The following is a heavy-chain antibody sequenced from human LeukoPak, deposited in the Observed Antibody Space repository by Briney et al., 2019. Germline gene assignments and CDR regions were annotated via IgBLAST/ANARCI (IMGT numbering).Heavy chain of an antibody. CDR2: ISYDGSNK. V-gene: IGHV3-30-3*01. J-gene: IGHJ4*02. CDR3: ARDPDYYDSSGYLY. D-gene: IGHD3-22*01. Sequence: QPGRSLRLSCAASGFTFSSYAMHWVRQAPGKGLEWVAVISYDGSNKYYADSVKGRFTICRDNSKNTLYLQMNSLRAEDTAVYYCARDPDYYDSSGYLYWGQGTLVTVSS. CDR1: GFTFSSYA.